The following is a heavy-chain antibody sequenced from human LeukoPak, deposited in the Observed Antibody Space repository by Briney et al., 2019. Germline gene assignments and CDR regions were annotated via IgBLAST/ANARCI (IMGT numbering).Heavy chain of an antibody. J-gene: IGHJ6*03. V-gene: IGHV7-4-1*02. D-gene: IGHD3-3*01. CDR2: INTNTGNP. Sequence: ASVKVSCKASGYTFTSYTMNWVRQAPGQGLEWMGWINTNTGNPTYAQGFTGRFVFSLDTSVSTAYLQISSLKAEDTAVYYCARSFWYYYYYYMDVWGKGTTVTVSS. CDR1: GYTFTSYT. CDR3: ARSFWYYYYYYMDV.